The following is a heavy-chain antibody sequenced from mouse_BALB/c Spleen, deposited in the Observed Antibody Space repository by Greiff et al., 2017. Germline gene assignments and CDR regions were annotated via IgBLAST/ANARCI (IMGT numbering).Heavy chain of an antibody. CDR1: GYTFTSYV. D-gene: IGHD2-10*01. J-gene: IGHJ4*01. Sequence: VQLQQSGPELVKPGASVKMSCKASGYTFTSYVMHWVKQKPGQGLEWIGYINPYNDGTKYNEKFKGKATLTSDKSSSTAYMELSSLTSEDSAVYYCAAAYYGNYGDYAMDDWGQGTSVTVSS. CDR3: AAAYYGNYGDYAMDD. V-gene: IGHV1-14*01. CDR2: INPYNDGT.